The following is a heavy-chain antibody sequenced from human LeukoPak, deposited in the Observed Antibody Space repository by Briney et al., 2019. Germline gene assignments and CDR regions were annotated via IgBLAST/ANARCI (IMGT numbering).Heavy chain of an antibody. D-gene: IGHD6-13*01. J-gene: IGHJ6*02. CDR3: ARDMPPYSSSWYVPYYYYYGMDV. CDR1: GFTFSNYG. CDR2: ISYDGNDK. V-gene: IGHV3-30*03. Sequence: GGSLRLSCAASGFTFSNYGMHWVRQAPGKGLEWVAVISYDGNDKYYAGSVKGRFTISRDNSKSTLYLQMNSLRAEDTAVYYCARDMPPYSSSWYVPYYYYYGMDVWGQGTTVTVSS.